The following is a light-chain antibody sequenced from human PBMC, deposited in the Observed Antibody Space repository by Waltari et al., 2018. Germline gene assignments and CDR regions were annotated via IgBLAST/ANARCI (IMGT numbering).Light chain of an antibody. V-gene: IGLV1-44*01. CDR2: RSD. CDR3: AAWDDSLHGHWV. CDR1: ASNIGGIV. J-gene: IGLJ3*02. Sequence: QSVLTQPPSASGTPGQRVTISCSGSASNIGGIVVNWCQHLPGKAPKLLIYRSDHRPSGVPDRCSGSKSGTSASLAISGRLSDDEADYYCAAWDDSLHGHWVFGGGTKVTVL.